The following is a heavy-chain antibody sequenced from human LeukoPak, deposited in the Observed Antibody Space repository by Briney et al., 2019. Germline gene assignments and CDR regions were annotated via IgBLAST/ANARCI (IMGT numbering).Heavy chain of an antibody. V-gene: IGHV3-23*01. J-gene: IGHJ1*01. Sequence: GGSLRLSCSASGFTFSIYAMSWLPEARGGGREGVSAISGSGGSTDCADSVKGRFTISRDNSKNTLYLQMHSLRAEDTAVYYCATPITMVRGVHFHHWGQGTLVTVSS. CDR1: GFTFSIYA. CDR3: ATPITMVRGVHFHH. D-gene: IGHD3-10*01. CDR2: ISGSGGST.